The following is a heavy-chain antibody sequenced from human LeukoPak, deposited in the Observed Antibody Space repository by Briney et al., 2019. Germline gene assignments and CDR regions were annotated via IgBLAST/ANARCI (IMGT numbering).Heavy chain of an antibody. J-gene: IGHJ4*02. Sequence: GGSLRLSCAASGFTFSSYAMSWVRQAPGKGLEWASAISGSGGSTYYADSVKGRFTISRDNSKNTLYLQMNSLRAEDTAVYYCAKVGDFYGDYVGYFDYWGQGTLVTVSS. CDR1: GFTFSSYA. D-gene: IGHD4-17*01. CDR3: AKVGDFYGDYVGYFDY. CDR2: ISGSGGST. V-gene: IGHV3-23*01.